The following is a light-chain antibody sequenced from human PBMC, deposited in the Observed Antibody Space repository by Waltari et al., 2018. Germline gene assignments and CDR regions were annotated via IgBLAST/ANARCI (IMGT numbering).Light chain of an antibody. Sequence: PGTGPNYVSYGNSNRPSGVPDRYSDSKTGTSASLAITGLQAEDEADYYCQTYHSSLSGYVYGTETKVTVL. CDR3: QTYHSSLSGYV. J-gene: IGLJ1*01. CDR2: GNS. V-gene: IGLV1-40*01.